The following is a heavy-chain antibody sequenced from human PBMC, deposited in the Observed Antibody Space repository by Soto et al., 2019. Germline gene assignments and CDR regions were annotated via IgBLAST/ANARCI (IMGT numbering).Heavy chain of an antibody. CDR1: GGSFSGYI. CDR2: INHSGSS. V-gene: IGHV4-34*01. Sequence: QVRLQQWGAGLLKPSETLSLTCAVSGGSFSGYIWTWIRQTPGKGLQWIGQINHSGSSIYNPSLKNRVTISTISNTKFPLELCCVSAADSGVYYCTRGLFSGSPYSGCWDYFDSWGQGTMVTVSS. CDR3: TRGLFSGSPYSGCWDYFDS. J-gene: IGHJ4*02. D-gene: IGHD1-26*01.